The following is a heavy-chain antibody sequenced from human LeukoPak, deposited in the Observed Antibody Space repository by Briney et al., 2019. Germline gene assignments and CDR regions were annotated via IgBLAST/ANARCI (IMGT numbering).Heavy chain of an antibody. D-gene: IGHD5-18*01. V-gene: IGHV3-21*01. CDR3: PRGRGQLNYYYMDV. CDR1: GFTFSSYS. CDR2: ISSSSSYI. Sequence: GGSLRLSCAASGFTFSSYSMNWVRQAPAKGLEWVSSISSSSSYIYYADSVKGRFNISRDNAKNSLYLQMNSLRGEDTAVYYCPRGRGQLNYYYMDVWGKGTTVTVSS. J-gene: IGHJ6*03.